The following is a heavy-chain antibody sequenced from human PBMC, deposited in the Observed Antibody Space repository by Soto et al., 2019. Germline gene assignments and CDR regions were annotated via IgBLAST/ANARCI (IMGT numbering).Heavy chain of an antibody. D-gene: IGHD1-1*01. Sequence: LRLSCAASGFTFSNYAMSWVRQAPGKGLEWVSTITGSAGGTYYADSMKGRFTISRDNSKSTLYLQMYSLRVEDTAVYYCARESEHWGQGTLVTVS. CDR2: ITGSAGGT. CDR1: GFTFSNYA. V-gene: IGHV3-23*01. CDR3: ARESEH. J-gene: IGHJ4*02.